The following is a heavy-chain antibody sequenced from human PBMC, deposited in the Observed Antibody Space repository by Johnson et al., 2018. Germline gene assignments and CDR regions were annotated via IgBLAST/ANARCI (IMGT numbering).Heavy chain of an antibody. Sequence: VQLVQSGGVVVQPGGSLRLSCAASGFTFDDYAMHWVRQAPGKGLEWVSLISWDGGSTYYADSVKGRFTISRDNSKNSLYLQMNSLRAEDTALYYCAKAGYSYGYYYDDYMDVWGKGTTVTVSS. CDR3: AKAGYSYGYYYDDYMDV. V-gene: IGHV3-43D*03. CDR1: GFTFDDYA. J-gene: IGHJ6*03. CDR2: ISWDGGST. D-gene: IGHD5-18*01.